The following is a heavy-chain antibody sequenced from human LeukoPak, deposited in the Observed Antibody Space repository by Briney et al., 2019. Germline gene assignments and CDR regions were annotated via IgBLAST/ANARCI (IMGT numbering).Heavy chain of an antibody. CDR1: GFTFSSYS. Sequence: GGSLRLPCAASGFTFSSYSMNWVRQAPGKGLEWVSSISSSSSYIYYADSVKGRFTISRDNAKNSLYLQMNSLRAEDTAVYYCAREWGIAVIDYWGQGTLVTVSS. J-gene: IGHJ4*02. CDR3: AREWGIAVIDY. CDR2: ISSSSSYI. V-gene: IGHV3-21*01. D-gene: IGHD6-19*01.